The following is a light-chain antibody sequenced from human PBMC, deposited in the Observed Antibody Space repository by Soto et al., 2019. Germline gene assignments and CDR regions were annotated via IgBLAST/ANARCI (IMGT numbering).Light chain of an antibody. CDR3: QQRSNWPLT. V-gene: IGKV3-11*01. CDR2: DAS. J-gene: IGKJ4*01. Sequence: EIVLTQSPATLSLSPGERATLSCRASQSVSSYLAWYQQKPGQAPRLLIYDASNRATGIPARFSGSGSGTHFTITISSLEPEDFAVYYCQQRSNWPLTFGGGTKVEIK. CDR1: QSVSSY.